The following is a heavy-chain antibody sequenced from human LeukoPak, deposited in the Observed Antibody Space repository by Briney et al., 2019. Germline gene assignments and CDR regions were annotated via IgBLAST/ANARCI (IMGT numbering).Heavy chain of an antibody. J-gene: IGHJ4*02. D-gene: IGHD3-22*01. CDR2: ISYDGSNK. V-gene: IGHV3-30*18. CDR1: GFTFSSYG. Sequence: GGSLRLSCAASGFTFSSYGMHWVRQAPGKGLEWVAVISYDGSNKYYADSVKGRFTISRDNSKNTLYLQMNSLRAEDTAVYYCAKDVYRGSGYYFYFDYWGQGTLVTVSS. CDR3: AKDVYRGSGYYFYFDY.